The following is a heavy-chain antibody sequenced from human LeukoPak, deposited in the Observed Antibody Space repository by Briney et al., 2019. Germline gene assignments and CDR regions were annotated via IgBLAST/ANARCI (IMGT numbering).Heavy chain of an antibody. CDR3: AGLEGRYSTDWFYFFDY. J-gene: IGHJ4*02. Sequence: PSETLSLTCIVSGGSISSLNLWSWLRQPPGKGLEWIGEMYLGGTTSFNPSLKSQVTILIDKSKNQLSLQLTSVTAADTAVYYCAGLEGRYSTDWFYFFDYWGQGALVTVSS. D-gene: IGHD6-19*01. CDR2: MYLGGTT. CDR1: GGSISSLNL. V-gene: IGHV4-4*02.